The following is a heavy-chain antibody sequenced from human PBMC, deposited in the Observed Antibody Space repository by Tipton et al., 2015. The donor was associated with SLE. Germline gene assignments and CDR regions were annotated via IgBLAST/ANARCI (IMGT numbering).Heavy chain of an antibody. D-gene: IGHD5-18*01. CDR2: IYYSGST. CDR3: ASASGHNFGSDFEY. J-gene: IGHJ4*02. V-gene: IGHV4-39*01. CDR1: GGSISRNSYY. Sequence: TLSLTCTVSGGSISRNSYYWGWIRQPPGKGLEWIGNIYYSGSTYYNPSLRSRVTISVDTSKNQFSLKLSSVTAADTAIYYCASASGHNFGSDFEYWGQGTLVTVSS.